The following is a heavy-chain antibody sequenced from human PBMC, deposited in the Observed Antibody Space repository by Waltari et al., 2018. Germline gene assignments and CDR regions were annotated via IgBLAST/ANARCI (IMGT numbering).Heavy chain of an antibody. V-gene: IGHV4-59*01. CDR1: GGSISPYY. D-gene: IGHD6-13*01. J-gene: IGHJ6*03. Sequence: QVELQESGPGLVKASETLSLTCTVSGGSISPYYWSWIRQPPGKGQEYIGYVYYTGTTNYNPSLKNRVTISLDTSKNQFSLKVNSVTAADTAVYYCARADSSTAYFYYYMDVWGTGTTVTVSS. CDR3: ARADSSTAYFYYYMDV. CDR2: VYYTGTT.